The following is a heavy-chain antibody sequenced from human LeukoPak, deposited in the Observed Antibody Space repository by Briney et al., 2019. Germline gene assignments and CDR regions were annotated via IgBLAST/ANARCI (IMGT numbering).Heavy chain of an antibody. CDR1: GGTISIGSNY. Sequence: SDTLSLTCAVSGGTISIGSNYWGWIWQSPRTGLEWIGNVLYNGKTYYNPSLRGRVTISVETLKSQFSLKLTSVIASDTAVYYCARAFGAPAGCLDFWGQGILVTVSS. J-gene: IGHJ4*02. CDR3: ARAFGAPAGCLDF. D-gene: IGHD3-16*01. V-gene: IGHV4-39*01. CDR2: VLYNGKT.